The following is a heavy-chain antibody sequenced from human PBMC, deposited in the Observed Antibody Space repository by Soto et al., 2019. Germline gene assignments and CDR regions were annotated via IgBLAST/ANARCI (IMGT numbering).Heavy chain of an antibody. D-gene: IGHD4-17*01. CDR1: GFTFSSYS. Sequence: EVQLVESGGGLVKPGGSLRLSCAASGFTFSSYSMNWVRQAPGKGLEWVSSISSSSSYIYYADSVKGRFTISRDNAKNSLYLQMNSLRAEDTAVYYCARERDDYGDNNWFDPWGQGTLVTVSS. V-gene: IGHV3-21*01. CDR2: ISSSSSYI. J-gene: IGHJ5*02. CDR3: ARERDDYGDNNWFDP.